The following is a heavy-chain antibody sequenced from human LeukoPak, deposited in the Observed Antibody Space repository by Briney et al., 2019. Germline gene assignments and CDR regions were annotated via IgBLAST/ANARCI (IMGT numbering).Heavy chain of an antibody. J-gene: IGHJ4*02. CDR3: ARGNYDFWSGSFVY. V-gene: IGHV3-7*01. CDR2: IKQDGSEK. D-gene: IGHD3-3*01. CDR1: GFTFSSYW. Sequence: GGSLRLSCAASGFTFSSYWMSWVRQAPGKGLEWVANIKQDGSEKYYVDSVKGRFTISRDNAKNSLYLQMNSLRAEDTAVYYCARGNYDFWSGSFVYWGQGTLVTVSS.